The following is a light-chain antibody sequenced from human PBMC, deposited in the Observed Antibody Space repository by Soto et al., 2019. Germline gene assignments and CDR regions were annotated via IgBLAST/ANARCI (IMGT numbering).Light chain of an antibody. V-gene: IGLV2-14*01. CDR1: SSDVGGYKL. CDR3: SSYTSSTLVV. J-gene: IGLJ2*01. Sequence: QSALTQPASVSGSPGQSITISCTGTSSDVGGYKLVSWYQQHPGKAPKLMIFEVSNRPSGVSNRFSGSKSGNTASLTISGLQAEDEADYYCSSYTSSTLVVFGGGTKLTVL. CDR2: EVS.